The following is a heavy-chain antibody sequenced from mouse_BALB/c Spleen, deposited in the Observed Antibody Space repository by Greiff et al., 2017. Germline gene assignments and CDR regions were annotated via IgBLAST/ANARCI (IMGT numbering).Heavy chain of an antibody. CDR1: GYTFTSYW. J-gene: IGHJ2*01. D-gene: IGHD2-12*01. V-gene: IGHV1-7*01. CDR3: ARGRRVDY. Sequence: VQLQQSGAELAKPGASVKMSCKASGYTFTSYWMHWVKQRPGQGLEWIGYINPSTGYTEYNQKFKDKATLTADKSSSTAYMQLSSLTSEDSAVYYCARGRRVDYWGQGTTLTVSS. CDR2: INPSTGYT.